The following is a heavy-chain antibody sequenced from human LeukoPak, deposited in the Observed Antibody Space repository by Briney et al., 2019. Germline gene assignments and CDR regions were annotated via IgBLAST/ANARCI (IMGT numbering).Heavy chain of an antibody. CDR1: GFTFSSYA. Sequence: GGSLRLSCAASGFTFSSYATSWVRQAPGKGLEWVSAISGSGGSTYYADSVKGRFTISRDNSKNTLYLQMNSLRAEDTAVYYCAKSGYCSGGSCYYYYMDVWGKGTTVTVSS. D-gene: IGHD2-15*01. J-gene: IGHJ6*03. V-gene: IGHV3-23*01. CDR3: AKSGYCSGGSCYYYYMDV. CDR2: ISGSGGST.